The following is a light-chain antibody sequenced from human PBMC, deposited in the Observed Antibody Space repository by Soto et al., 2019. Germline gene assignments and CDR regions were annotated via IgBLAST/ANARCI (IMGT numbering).Light chain of an antibody. J-gene: IGKJ1*01. CDR1: QTITRW. V-gene: IGKV1-5*01. CDR2: EAS. Sequence: DREMTQVLSILSASVGDRVTITCRASQTITRWLAWYQQKPGKAPKVLIYEASSLESGVPSRFSGSGSGTEFTLTISSLQTEDSATYYCHQSNRYSTTFGQGTKV. CDR3: HQSNRYSTT.